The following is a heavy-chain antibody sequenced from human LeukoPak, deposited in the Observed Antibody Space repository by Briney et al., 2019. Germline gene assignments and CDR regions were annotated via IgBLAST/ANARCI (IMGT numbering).Heavy chain of an antibody. Sequence: GASVTVSCMASVYTFTKFDINWVRQAPGQGLEWMGWMNPNSGNTGCAQKFQGRVTMTRNTSITTAYMELSSLRSEDTAVYYCASSRNGAGSSSGFDYWGQGTLVTVSS. D-gene: IGHD6-13*01. V-gene: IGHV1-8*01. CDR3: ASSRNGAGSSSGFDY. J-gene: IGHJ4*02. CDR1: VYTFTKFD. CDR2: MNPNSGNT.